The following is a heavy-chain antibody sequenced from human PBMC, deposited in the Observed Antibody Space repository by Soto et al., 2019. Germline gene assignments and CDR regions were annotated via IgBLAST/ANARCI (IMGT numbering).Heavy chain of an antibody. CDR3: ARRSEYCTNGVCYPDPFDY. D-gene: IGHD2-8*01. CDR1: GGSISSYY. CDR2: IYYSGST. V-gene: IGHV4-59*12. J-gene: IGHJ4*02. Sequence: SETLSLTCTVSGGSISSYYWSWIRQPPGKGLEWIGYIYYSGSTNYNPSLKSRVTISVDTSKNQFSLKLSSVTAADTAVYYCARRSEYCTNGVCYPDPFDYWGQGTLVTVSS.